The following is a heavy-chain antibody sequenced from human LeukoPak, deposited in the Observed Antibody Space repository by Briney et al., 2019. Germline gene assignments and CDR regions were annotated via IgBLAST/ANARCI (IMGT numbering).Heavy chain of an antibody. J-gene: IGHJ4*02. D-gene: IGHD3-22*01. CDR1: GFTFSNYA. V-gene: IGHV3-23*01. Sequence: GGSLRLSCVASGFTFSNYAMNWVRQAPGEGLEWVSGISGSGGNTYYADSVKGRLTISRDNSRNTLYMQMNSLRAEDTAVYYCARGGSGYSYYFDYWGQGTLVTVSS. CDR3: ARGGSGYSYYFDY. CDR2: ISGSGGNT.